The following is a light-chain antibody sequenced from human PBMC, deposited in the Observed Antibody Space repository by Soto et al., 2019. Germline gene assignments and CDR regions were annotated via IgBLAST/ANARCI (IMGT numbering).Light chain of an antibody. Sequence: QSALTQPASVSGSPGQSITISCTGTSSDVGGCNYVSWYQQHPGKAPKLIIYEVSNRPSGVSNRFSGSKSGNTASLTISGLQAEDEADYYCNSYTSKSTGVFGTGTQLTVL. CDR2: EVS. J-gene: IGLJ1*01. CDR3: NSYTSKSTGV. V-gene: IGLV2-14*01. CDR1: SSDVGGCNY.